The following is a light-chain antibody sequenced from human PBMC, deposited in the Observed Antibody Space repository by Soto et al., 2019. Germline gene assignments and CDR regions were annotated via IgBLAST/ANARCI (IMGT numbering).Light chain of an antibody. CDR3: SSFTSSNTWV. J-gene: IGLJ3*02. CDR1: SSDVGSYNR. V-gene: IGLV2-18*02. CDR2: EVS. Sequence: QSALTQPPSVSGSPGQSVTISCTGTSSDVGSYNRVSWYQQPPGTAPKLIIYEVSNRPSGVPDRFCGSKSGNTASLTISGLQAEDDADYYCSSFTSSNTWVFGGGTKLTVL.